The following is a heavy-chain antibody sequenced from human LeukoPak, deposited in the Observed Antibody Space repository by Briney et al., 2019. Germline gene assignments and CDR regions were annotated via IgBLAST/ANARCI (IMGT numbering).Heavy chain of an antibody. CDR1: NGSISSSRYY. J-gene: IGHJ3*02. V-gene: IGHV4-39*01. D-gene: IGHD2-2*01. Sequence: SETLSLTCTVSNGSISSSRYYWAWIRQPPGKGLEWIGSIYYSRSTHYNPSQKSRVTISVDTPKNQFFLRLSSGTAADTAVYYCARNCSRTSCSGTFDIWGRGTMVTVSS. CDR2: IYYSRST. CDR3: ARNCSRTSCSGTFDI.